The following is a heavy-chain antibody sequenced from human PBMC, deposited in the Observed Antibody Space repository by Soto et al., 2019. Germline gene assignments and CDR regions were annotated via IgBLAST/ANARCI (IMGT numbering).Heavy chain of an antibody. CDR2: IYSGGST. Sequence: GGSRRLSCAASGFTVSSNYMSWVRQAPGKGLEWVSVIYSGGSTYYADSVKGRFTISRDNSKNTLYLQMNSLRAEDTAVYYCASGGYSYGYDYYCGMDDGGQGTTVTVS. CDR3: ASGGYSYGYDYYCGMDD. J-gene: IGHJ6*02. CDR1: GFTVSSNY. V-gene: IGHV3-53*01. D-gene: IGHD5-18*01.